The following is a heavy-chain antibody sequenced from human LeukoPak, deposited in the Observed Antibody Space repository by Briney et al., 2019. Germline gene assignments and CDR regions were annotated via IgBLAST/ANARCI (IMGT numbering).Heavy chain of an antibody. CDR3: ARNSGWYFDY. Sequence: PSETLSLTCGVSGGSITSTNYWTWVRQPPGKGLEWIGEVNLQGSTNYNPSLMGRVAISVDMSENHISLQLTSVTAADTAVYYCARNSGWYFDYWGQGTVVTVSS. J-gene: IGHJ4*02. CDR1: GGSITSTNY. D-gene: IGHD6-19*01. CDR2: VNLQGST. V-gene: IGHV4-4*02.